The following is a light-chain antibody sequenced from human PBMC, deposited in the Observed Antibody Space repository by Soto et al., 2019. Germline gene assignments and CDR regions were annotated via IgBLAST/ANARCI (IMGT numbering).Light chain of an antibody. CDR3: QQRSNWPLT. CDR2: DAS. Sequence: EIVLTQSPATLSLSPGESATLSCRASQNIGNYLAWYRQKPGQAPRLLIYDASDRATGIPARFSGSGSGTDFTLTISSLEPEDSAVYYCQQRSNWPLTFGGGTKV. V-gene: IGKV3-11*01. J-gene: IGKJ4*01. CDR1: QNIGNY.